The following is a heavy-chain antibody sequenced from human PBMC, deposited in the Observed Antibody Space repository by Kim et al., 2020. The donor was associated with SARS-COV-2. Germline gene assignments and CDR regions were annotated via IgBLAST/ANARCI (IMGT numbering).Heavy chain of an antibody. CDR2: YSGRST. Sequence: YSGRSTYYADPVKGRFTISRDNSKNTLYLKMTSLRAEDTAVYYCASRYDYWGQGTLVTVSS. V-gene: IGHV3-53*01. J-gene: IGHJ4*02. CDR3: ASRYDY. D-gene: IGHD3-9*01.